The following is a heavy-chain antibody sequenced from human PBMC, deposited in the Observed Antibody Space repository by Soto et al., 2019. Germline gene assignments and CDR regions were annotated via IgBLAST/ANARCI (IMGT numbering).Heavy chain of an antibody. CDR3: ARGRYGDY. D-gene: IGHD1-1*01. CDR1: GYAFTTDG. Sequence: QVHLVQSGAEVKKPGASVKVSCQGSGYAFTTDGITWVRQAPGQGLEWMGWISAHNGNTNYAQKLQGRVTVTRDTSTSTAYMELRSLRYDDSAVYYCARGRYGDYWGQGAPVSVSS. J-gene: IGHJ4*02. V-gene: IGHV1-18*01. CDR2: ISAHNGNT.